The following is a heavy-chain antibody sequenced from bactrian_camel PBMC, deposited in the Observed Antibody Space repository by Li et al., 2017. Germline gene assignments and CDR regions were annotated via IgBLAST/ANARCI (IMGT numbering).Heavy chain of an antibody. CDR1: GVSFDESD. V-gene: IGHV3S61*01. Sequence: HVQLVESGGGSVHPGESLRLSCTTSGVSFDESDMGWYRQAPGNECEMVATIYSDDGTTYYDDSVKGRFTVSQDKSSSTVYLQMNNLKIEDTGVYYCAATLGMVRGFHVCHDESDYVDWGQGTQVTVS. CDR3: AATLGMVRGFHVCHDESDYVD. J-gene: IGHJ4*01. D-gene: IGHD4*01. CDR2: IYSDDGTT.